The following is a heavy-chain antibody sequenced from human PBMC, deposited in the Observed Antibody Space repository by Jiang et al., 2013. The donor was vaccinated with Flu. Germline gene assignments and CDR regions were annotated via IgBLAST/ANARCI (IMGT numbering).Heavy chain of an antibody. D-gene: IGHD4/OR15-4a*01. J-gene: IGHJ4*02. CDR1: GGSISGYY. V-gene: IGHV4-59*01. CDR3: ARGRDYGGGSGLSYIDY. CDR2: IYNNARI. Sequence: PGLVKPSETLSLTCSVPGGSISGYYWNWVRQSPGKGLEWIAYIYNNARIIYNPSLKSRVTILLDTSKKQVSLRLSSVTAADTATYYCARGRDYGGGSGLSYIDYWGQGTLVTVSS.